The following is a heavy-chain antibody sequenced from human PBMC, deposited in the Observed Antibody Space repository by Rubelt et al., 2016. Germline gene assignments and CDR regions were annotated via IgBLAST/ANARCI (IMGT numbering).Heavy chain of an antibody. D-gene: IGHD3-16*01. J-gene: IGHJ4*02. CDR1: GDSISSYY. CDR2: VYYSGNT. Sequence: QVQLQESGPGLVKPSETLSLTCTVSGDSISSYYWSWIRQSPGKGLEWVGYVYYSGNTNYNPSLKSRVTMSVDTSKNQSSRNLVSVTAADTAGYYGARGPIHYGRNAYFDYWGQGTLVSVSP. V-gene: IGHV4-59*01. CDR3: ARGPIHYGRNAYFDY.